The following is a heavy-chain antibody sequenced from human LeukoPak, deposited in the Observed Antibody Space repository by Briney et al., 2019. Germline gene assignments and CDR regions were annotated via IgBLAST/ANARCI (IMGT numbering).Heavy chain of an antibody. D-gene: IGHD3-22*01. Sequence: GGSLRLSCAASGFTVSSNYMSWVRQAPGKGLEWVSVIYNGGSTYYADSVKGRFTISRDNSKNTLYLQMNSLRAEDTAVYYCAHPSGGGYYSSFDYWGQGTLVTVSS. CDR3: AHPSGGGYYSSFDY. J-gene: IGHJ4*02. CDR2: IYNGGST. CDR1: GFTVSSNY. V-gene: IGHV3-53*01.